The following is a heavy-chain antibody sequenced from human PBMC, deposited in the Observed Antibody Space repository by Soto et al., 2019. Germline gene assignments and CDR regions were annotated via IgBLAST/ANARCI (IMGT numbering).Heavy chain of an antibody. D-gene: IGHD2-15*01. V-gene: IGHV3-30-3*01. CDR3: ARERRCSGGSCYVYYYYYGMDV. Sequence: PGGSLRLSCAASGFTFSSYAMHWVRQAPGKGLEWVAVISYDGSNKYYADSVKGRFTISRDNSKNTLYLQMNSLRAEDTAVYYCARERRCSGGSCYVYYYYYGMDVWGQGTTVTVSS. J-gene: IGHJ6*02. CDR2: ISYDGSNK. CDR1: GFTFSSYA.